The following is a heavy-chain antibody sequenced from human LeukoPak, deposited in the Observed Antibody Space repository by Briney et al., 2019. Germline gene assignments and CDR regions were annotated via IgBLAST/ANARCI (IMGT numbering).Heavy chain of an antibody. D-gene: IGHD5-12*01. CDR1: GGSISSISYY. V-gene: IGHV4-39*01. CDR3: ASESGYDSHGMDV. CDR2: IYYSGST. Sequence: PSETLSLTCTVSGGSISSISYYWGWIRQPPGKGLEWIGSIYYSGSTYYNPSLKSRVTISVDTSKNQFSPKLSSVTAADTAVYYCASESGYDSHGMDVWGQGTTVTVSS. J-gene: IGHJ6*02.